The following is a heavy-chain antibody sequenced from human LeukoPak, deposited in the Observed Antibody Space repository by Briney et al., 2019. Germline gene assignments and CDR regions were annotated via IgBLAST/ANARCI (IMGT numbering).Heavy chain of an antibody. V-gene: IGHV1-8*01. J-gene: IGHJ4*02. Sequence: ASVKVSCTASGYTFTTHDINWVRQATGQGLEWLGWMSPNSGDTGYAQKFQGRVTMTSDSSISTAYMELSSLRSEDTAIYYCVRTPPNWGFDYWGQGTLVTVSS. D-gene: IGHD7-27*01. CDR1: GYTFTTHD. CDR3: VRTPPNWGFDY. CDR2: MSPNSGDT.